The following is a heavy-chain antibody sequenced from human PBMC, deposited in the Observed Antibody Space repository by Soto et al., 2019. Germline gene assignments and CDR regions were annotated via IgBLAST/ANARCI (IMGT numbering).Heavy chain of an antibody. Sequence: QVQLVESGGGVVQPGRSLRLSCAASGFTFSSYGMHWVRQAPGKGLEWVAVISYDGSNKYYADSVKGRFTSSRDNSKNPLYLQMNSLRAEDTAVYYCANGAANSAGSYSSCWDRYFQHWGQGTLVTVSS. CDR2: ISYDGSNK. V-gene: IGHV3-30*18. J-gene: IGHJ1*01. CDR3: ANGAANSAGSYSSCWDRYFQH. D-gene: IGHD6-13*01. CDR1: GFTFSSYG.